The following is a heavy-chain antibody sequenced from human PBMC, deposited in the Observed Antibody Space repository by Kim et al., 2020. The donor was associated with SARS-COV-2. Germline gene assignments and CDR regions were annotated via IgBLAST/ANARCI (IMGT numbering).Heavy chain of an antibody. D-gene: IGHD6-13*01. CDR3: AKEGYSRSWYHTYYYYG. CDR1: GFTFSSYG. CDR2: ISYDGSNK. V-gene: IGHV3-30*18. J-gene: IGHJ6*01. Sequence: GGSLRLSCAASGFTFSSYGMHWVRQAPGKGLEWVAVISYDGSNKYYADSVKGRFTISRDNSKNTLYLQMNSLRAEDTAVYYCAKEGYSRSWYHTYYYYG.